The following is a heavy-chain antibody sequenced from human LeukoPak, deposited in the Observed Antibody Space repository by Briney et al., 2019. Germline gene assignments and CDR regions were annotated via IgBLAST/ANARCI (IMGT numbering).Heavy chain of an antibody. CDR1: GFTFSSYA. J-gene: IGHJ4*02. CDR3: ARDRGY. Sequence: GGSLRLSCAASGFTFSSYAMHWVRQAPGKGLEWVAVISYDGSNKYYADSVKGRFTISRDNSKNTLYLQMNSLRAEDTAVYYCARDRGYWGQGALVTVSS. V-gene: IGHV3-30-3*01. CDR2: ISYDGSNK.